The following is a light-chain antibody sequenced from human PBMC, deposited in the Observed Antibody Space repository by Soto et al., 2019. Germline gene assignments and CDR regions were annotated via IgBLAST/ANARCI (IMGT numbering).Light chain of an antibody. J-gene: IGLJ1*01. V-gene: IGLV2-23*01. Sequence: QSALTRPASVSGSPGQSITISCTGTSGYVGSYNLVSWYQQYPGKAPKLIIYEGSERPLGVSNRFSGSKSGNTASLTISGFQAEDAAHYYICSYPGTNTPRFGPGTKLTVL. CDR3: CSYPGTNTPR. CDR1: SGYVGSYNL. CDR2: EGS.